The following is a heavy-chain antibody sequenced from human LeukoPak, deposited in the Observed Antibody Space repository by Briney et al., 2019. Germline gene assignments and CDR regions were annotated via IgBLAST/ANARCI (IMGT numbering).Heavy chain of an antibody. CDR2: ISSDGSNT. Sequence: GGSLRLSCAASGFTFSTYWMHWVRQAPGKGLEWVSRISSDGSNTNYADSVKGRFTISRDNAKNTLYLQMNSLRGEDTAVYYCAKWGDYDILTGYYDSDYWGHGTLVTVSS. D-gene: IGHD3-9*01. J-gene: IGHJ4*01. CDR1: GFTFSTYW. CDR3: AKWGDYDILTGYYDSDY. V-gene: IGHV3-74*01.